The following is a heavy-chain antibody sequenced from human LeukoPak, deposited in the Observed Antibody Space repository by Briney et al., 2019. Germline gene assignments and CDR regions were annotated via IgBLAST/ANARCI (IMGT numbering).Heavy chain of an antibody. Sequence: GGSLKISCQGSGCIFSRYWIGWGSQMPGRGLEWMGVIYPGDSDGKYGPSFRGQVTFSIDKSINTAYVQWTSLKASDSAIYYCARLRSAMGEFDLWGPGTLVSVST. J-gene: IGHJ4*02. CDR3: ARLRSAMGEFDL. D-gene: IGHD3-10*01. V-gene: IGHV5-51*01. CDR1: GCIFSRYW. CDR2: IYPGDSDG.